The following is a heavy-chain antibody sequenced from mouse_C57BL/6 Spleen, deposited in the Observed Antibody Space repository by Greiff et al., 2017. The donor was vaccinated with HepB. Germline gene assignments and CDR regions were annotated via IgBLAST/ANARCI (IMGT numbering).Heavy chain of an antibody. J-gene: IGHJ1*03. CDR3: ARRIYYYGSEYFDV. CDR2: INPYNGGT. D-gene: IGHD1-1*01. CDR1: GYTFTDYY. V-gene: IGHV1-19*01. Sequence: EVQLQESGPVLVKPGASVKMSCKASGYTFTDYYMNWVKQSHGKSLEWIGVINPYNGGTSYNQKFKGKATLTVDKSSSTAYMELNSLTSEDSAVYYCARRIYYYGSEYFDVWGTGTTVTVSS.